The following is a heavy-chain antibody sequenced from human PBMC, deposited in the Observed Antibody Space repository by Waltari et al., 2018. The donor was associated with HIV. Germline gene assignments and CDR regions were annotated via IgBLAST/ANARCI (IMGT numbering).Heavy chain of an antibody. D-gene: IGHD2-8*01. CDR3: ARLFYGTNHFDY. Sequence: QLQLQESGPGLVKASETLSLTCTVSGGSISSSGYYWGWTRQPPGTGLEWIGSIYYSGSTYYNPSLKSRLTISVDTSNNQFSLKVSSVTAADTAVYYCARLFYGTNHFDYWGQGTLVTVSS. J-gene: IGHJ4*02. CDR1: GGSISSSGYY. CDR2: IYYSGST. V-gene: IGHV4-39*01.